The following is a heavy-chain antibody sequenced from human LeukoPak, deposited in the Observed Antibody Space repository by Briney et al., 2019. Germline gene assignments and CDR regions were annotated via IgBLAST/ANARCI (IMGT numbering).Heavy chain of an antibody. CDR2: IYYSGST. V-gene: IGHV4-61*08. J-gene: IGHJ5*02. CDR3: AREFRHDNWFDP. CDR1: GGSISSGGYY. Sequence: SETLSLTCTVSGGSISSGGYYWSWIRQPPGKGLEWIGYIYYSGSTNYNPSLKSRVTISVDTSKNQFSLKLSSVTAADTAVYYCAREFRHDNWFDPWGQGTLVTVSS. D-gene: IGHD3-10*01.